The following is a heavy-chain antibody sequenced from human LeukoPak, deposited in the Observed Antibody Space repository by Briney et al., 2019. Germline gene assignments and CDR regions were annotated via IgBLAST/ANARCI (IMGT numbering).Heavy chain of an antibody. J-gene: IGHJ5*02. V-gene: IGHV3-21*04. D-gene: IGHD4-17*01. CDR3: ARLDGDNNWFDP. Sequence: GGSLRLSCAASGFTFDSYSMNWVRQAPGKGLEWVSSISSSSSSIYYADSVKGRFTISRDNAKNSLYLQMNSLRAEDTAVYYCARLDGDNNWFDPWGQGTLVTVSS. CDR2: ISSSSSSI. CDR1: GFTFDSYS.